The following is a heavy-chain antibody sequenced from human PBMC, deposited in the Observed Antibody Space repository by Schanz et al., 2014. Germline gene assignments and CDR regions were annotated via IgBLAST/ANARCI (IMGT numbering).Heavy chain of an antibody. D-gene: IGHD2-15*01. V-gene: IGHV3-23*04. CDR3: AKGSVVVVAATLPFDY. CDR1: GFTFSSYA. CDR2: ISGSGGST. J-gene: IGHJ4*02. Sequence: VHLVESGGGLVKPGGSLRLSCAASGFTFSSYAMSWVRQAPGKGLEWVSAISGSGGSTYYADSVKGRFTISRDNSKNTLYLQMNSLRAEDTAVYYCAKGSVVVVAATLPFDYWGQGTLVTVSS.